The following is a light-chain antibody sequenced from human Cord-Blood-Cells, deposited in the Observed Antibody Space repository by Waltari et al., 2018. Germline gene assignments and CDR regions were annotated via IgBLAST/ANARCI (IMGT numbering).Light chain of an antibody. V-gene: IGLV2-14*01. CDR3: SSSTSSSTLV. CDR2: DVS. J-gene: IGLJ2*01. Sequence: QSALTQPASVSGSPGQSITISCTGTSSDVGGYNYVSWYQQHPGKAPKLMIYDVSKRPSGVSYRFSGSKSGKPASLTISGLQAADEAVYYCSSSTSSSTLVFGGGTKLTVL. CDR1: SSDVGGYNY.